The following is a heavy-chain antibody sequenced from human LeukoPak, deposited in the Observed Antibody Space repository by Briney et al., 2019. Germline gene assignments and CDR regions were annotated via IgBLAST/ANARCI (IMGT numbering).Heavy chain of an antibody. CDR2: ISGSGGST. D-gene: IGHD1-26*01. Sequence: GGSLRLSCAASGFTFSSYGMSWVRQAPGKGLEWVSAISGSGGSTYYADSVKGRFTISRDNSKNTLYLQMNSLRAEDTAVYYCAKGYEGVGSTVLLDYWGQGTLVTVSS. V-gene: IGHV3-23*01. CDR3: AKGYEGVGSTVLLDY. J-gene: IGHJ4*02. CDR1: GFTFSSYG.